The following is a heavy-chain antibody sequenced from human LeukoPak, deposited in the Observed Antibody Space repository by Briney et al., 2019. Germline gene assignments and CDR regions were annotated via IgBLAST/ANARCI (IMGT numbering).Heavy chain of an antibody. CDR2: IRSKANSYAT. V-gene: IGHV3-73*01. CDR1: GFTFSGST. D-gene: IGHD6-19*01. J-gene: IGHJ3*02. Sequence: GGSLRLSCAASGFTFSGSTMHWVRQASGKGLEWVGRIRSKANSYATAYAASVKGRFTISRDDSKKMAYLQMNNLKTEDTAMYYCTRANGWDAFDIWGQGTMVTVSS. CDR3: TRANGWDAFDI.